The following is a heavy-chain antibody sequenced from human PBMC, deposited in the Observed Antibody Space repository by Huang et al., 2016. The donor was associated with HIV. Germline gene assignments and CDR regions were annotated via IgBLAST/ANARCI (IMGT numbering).Heavy chain of an antibody. V-gene: IGHV4-39*01. CDR1: GGSIRSSDYH. CDR3: ARHREGPVAYYSGWGSHLNYMDV. J-gene: IGHJ6*03. CDR2: IYYKGST. D-gene: IGHD3-10*01. Sequence: QLLLQESGPGLVKPSEALALTCAVSGGSIRSSDYHWGWIRPPPGKGLEWIGSIYYKGSTHYSPSRKSRVTMAVDTSKNLFFLNLTSMTAADTAVYYCARHREGPVAYYSGWGSHLNYMDVWGRGRTVVVSS.